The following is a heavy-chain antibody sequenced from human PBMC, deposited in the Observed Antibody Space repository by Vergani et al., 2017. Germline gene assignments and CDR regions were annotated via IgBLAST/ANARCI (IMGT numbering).Heavy chain of an antibody. Sequence: QVQLQESGPGLVKPSETLPLTCTVSGGSVSSGSYYWSWIRQPPGKGLEWIGYIYYSGSTNYNHSLKSRVTISVDTSKNQFSLKLSSVTAADTAVYYCAGDRPLGGYYVSIGYYPTNGYYYGMDVWGQGTTVTVSS. D-gene: IGHD3-22*01. CDR1: GGSVSSGSYY. CDR2: IYYSGST. J-gene: IGHJ6*02. V-gene: IGHV4-61*01. CDR3: AGDRPLGGYYVSIGYYPTNGYYYGMDV.